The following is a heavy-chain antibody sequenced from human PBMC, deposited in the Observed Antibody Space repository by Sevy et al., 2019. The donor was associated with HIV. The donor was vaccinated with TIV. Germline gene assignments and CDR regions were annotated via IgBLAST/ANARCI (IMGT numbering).Heavy chain of an antibody. Sequence: GGSLRLSCAVSGFTFNNAWMNWVRQAPGKGLEWVGLIKSKTDGGTTDYAAPVKGRFTMSTDDSKNTLYLQMNSLKTEDTAVYYYSTLQIDYEDPYYYYFGMDVWGQGTTVTVSS. CDR3: STLQIDYEDPYYYYFGMDV. D-gene: IGHD4-17*01. V-gene: IGHV3-15*01. CDR2: IKSKTDGGTT. J-gene: IGHJ6*02. CDR1: GFTFNNAW.